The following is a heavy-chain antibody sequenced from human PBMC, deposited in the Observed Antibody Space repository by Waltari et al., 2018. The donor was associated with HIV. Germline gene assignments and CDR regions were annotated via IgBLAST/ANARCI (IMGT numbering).Heavy chain of an antibody. CDR1: GGSFSDYR. D-gene: IGHD1-1*01. CDR2: INHSGST. Sequence: QVQLQQWGAGLLKPSETLSLTCAVYGGSFSDYRWIWIRQPPGKGLEWIGEINHSGSTNYNPSLKSRVTMSLDTSKNQFSLKLSSVTAADTAVYYCARRRMESYGMDVWGQGTTVTVSS. J-gene: IGHJ6*02. V-gene: IGHV4-34*01. CDR3: ARRRMESYGMDV.